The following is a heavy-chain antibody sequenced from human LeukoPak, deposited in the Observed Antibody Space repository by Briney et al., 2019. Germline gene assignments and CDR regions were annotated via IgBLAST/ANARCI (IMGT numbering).Heavy chain of an antibody. CDR3: ARRRGYCSDGSCYSLNY. CDR1: GYTFTRYG. V-gene: IGHV1-18*01. D-gene: IGHD2-15*01. J-gene: IGHJ4*02. Sequence: ASVKVSCKASGYTFTRYGISWVRQAPGQGLEWMGWISAYNGNTNYAQKLQGRVTMTTDTSTSTAYMELGSLRSEDTGVYYCARRRGYCSDGSCYSLNYWGQGTPVTVSS. CDR2: ISAYNGNT.